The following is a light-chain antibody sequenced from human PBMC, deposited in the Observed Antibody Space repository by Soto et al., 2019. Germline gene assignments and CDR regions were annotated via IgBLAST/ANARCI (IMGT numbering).Light chain of an antibody. Sequence: EIVLTQSPATLSLSPGERAALSYRASQSISSDLAWYQQKPGQAPRLLIYDASDRATGIPGRFSGSGSGTDFTLTITRLEPEDFAVYYCQQRSNWPPITFGQGTRLEIK. CDR1: QSISSD. CDR3: QQRSNWPPIT. V-gene: IGKV3-11*01. CDR2: DAS. J-gene: IGKJ5*01.